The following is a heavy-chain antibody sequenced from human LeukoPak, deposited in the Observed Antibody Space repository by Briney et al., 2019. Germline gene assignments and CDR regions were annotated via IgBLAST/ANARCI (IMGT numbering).Heavy chain of an antibody. CDR3: AREGAAGTQHDAFDI. J-gene: IGHJ3*02. Sequence: ASVKVSCKASGYTFTCYYTHWVRQAPGQGLEWMGWINPNSGGTNYAQKFQGRVTMTRDTSISTAYMELSRLRSDDTAVYYCAREGAAGTQHDAFDIWGQGTMVTVSS. CDR1: GYTFTCYY. V-gene: IGHV1-2*02. D-gene: IGHD6-13*01. CDR2: INPNSGGT.